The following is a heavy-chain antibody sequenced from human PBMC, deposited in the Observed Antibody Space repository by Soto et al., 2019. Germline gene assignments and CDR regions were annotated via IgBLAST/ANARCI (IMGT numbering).Heavy chain of an antibody. CDR3: ARSGKNGYSGYGIDY. V-gene: IGHV3-11*03. D-gene: IGHD5-12*01. J-gene: IGHJ4*02. CDR1: GFTFSDYY. Sequence: PGGSLRLSCAASGFTFSDYYMSWIRQAPGKGLEWVSYISSSSSYTNYADSVKGRFTISRDNAKNSLYLQMNSLRAEDTAVYYCARSGKNGYSGYGIDYWGQGTLVTVSS. CDR2: ISSSSSYT.